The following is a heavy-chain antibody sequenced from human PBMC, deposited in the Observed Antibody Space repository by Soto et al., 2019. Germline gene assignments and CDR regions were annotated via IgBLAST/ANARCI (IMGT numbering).Heavy chain of an antibody. Sequence: QVQLEQSGAEVRKPGASVKVSCKTSGYTFTDFDINWVRQAPGQGLEWMGWMNPDNGNTGYAQSFQGRISMTGNTSLSIVYMELSSLRSDDTAVYFCARKAGLHNYYYLDVWGKGTTVTAAS. CDR2: MNPDNGNT. CDR3: ARKAGLHNYYYLDV. V-gene: IGHV1-8*01. CDR1: GYTFTDFD. D-gene: IGHD6-19*01. J-gene: IGHJ6*03.